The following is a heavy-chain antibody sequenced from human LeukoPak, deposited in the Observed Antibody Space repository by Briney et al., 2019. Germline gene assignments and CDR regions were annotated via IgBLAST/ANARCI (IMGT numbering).Heavy chain of an antibody. J-gene: IGHJ5*02. V-gene: IGHV1-69*13. Sequence: SVKVSCKASGGTFSSYAISWVRQATGQGLEWMGGIIPIFGTANYAQKFQGRVTITADESTRTAYMELSSLRSEDTAVYYCARDLRRLWYYDSKLVPHNWFDPWGQGTLVTVSS. CDR2: IIPIFGTA. D-gene: IGHD3-22*01. CDR1: GGTFSSYA. CDR3: ARDLRRLWYYDSKLVPHNWFDP.